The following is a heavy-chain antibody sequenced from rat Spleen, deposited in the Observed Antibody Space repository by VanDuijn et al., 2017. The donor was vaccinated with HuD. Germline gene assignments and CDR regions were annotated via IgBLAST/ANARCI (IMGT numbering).Heavy chain of an antibody. CDR3: ARRHYGYTDYFDY. CDR2: ISSDGRRN. J-gene: IGHJ2*01. D-gene: IGHD1-9*01. Sequence: EVQLVESGGGLEQPGRSMKLSCAASGFTFSTFPMAWVRQAPTKGLEWVATISSDGRRNYYRDSVKGRFTISRDNAKSTLSLQMDSLRSEDTATFYCARRHYGYTDYFDYWGQGVMVTVSS. CDR1: GFTFSTFP. V-gene: IGHV5-46*01.